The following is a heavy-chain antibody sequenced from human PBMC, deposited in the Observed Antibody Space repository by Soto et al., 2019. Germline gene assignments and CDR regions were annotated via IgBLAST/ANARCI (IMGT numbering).Heavy chain of an antibody. J-gene: IGHJ4*02. Sequence: QVHLVQSGAEVKKPGASVKVSCKGSGYTFTSYGITWVRQAPGQGLEWMGWISAHNGNPDYAQKLQGRVTVTRDTSTRTAYMELRSLRSDDTAVYYCARGRYGDYWGQGALVTVSS. CDR1: GYTFTSYG. D-gene: IGHD1-1*01. V-gene: IGHV1-18*01. CDR3: ARGRYGDY. CDR2: ISAHNGNP.